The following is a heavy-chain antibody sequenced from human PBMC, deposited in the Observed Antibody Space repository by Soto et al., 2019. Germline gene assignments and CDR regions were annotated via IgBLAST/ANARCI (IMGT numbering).Heavy chain of an antibody. D-gene: IGHD6-13*01. V-gene: IGHV3-23*01. CDR1: GFRFGNYA. CDR3: TIAGPYSSIWYGDY. J-gene: IGHJ4*02. Sequence: GGSLRLSCAASGFRFGNYAMSWVRQAPGRGLEWVSVVSGSGETTYYAASVKGRFTISRDNSKNTLFLQMNSLRAEDTAVYYCTIAGPYSSIWYGDYWGQGTLVTVSS. CDR2: VSGSGETT.